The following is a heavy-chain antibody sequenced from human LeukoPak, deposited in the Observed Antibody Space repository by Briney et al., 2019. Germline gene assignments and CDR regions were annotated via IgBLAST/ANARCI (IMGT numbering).Heavy chain of an antibody. CDR2: IYHSGST. V-gene: IGHV4-39*07. CDR3: ARVVAAAGYLEYYYYYYYMDV. Sequence: TSETLSLTCTVSGGSISSGYYYWSWIRQPPGKGLEWIGSIYHSGSTYYNPSLKSRVTISVDTSKNQFSLKLSSVTAADTAVYYCARVVAAAGYLEYYYYYYYMDVWGKGTTVTVSS. J-gene: IGHJ6*03. D-gene: IGHD6-13*01. CDR1: GGSISSGYYY.